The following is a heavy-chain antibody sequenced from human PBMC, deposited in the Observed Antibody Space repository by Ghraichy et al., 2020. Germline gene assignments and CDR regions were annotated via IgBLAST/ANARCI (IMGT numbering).Heavy chain of an antibody. CDR3: ARGRFSAFDI. CDR2: TYYRSTWSN. CDR1: GDSVSTNGVA. J-gene: IGHJ3*02. V-gene: IGHV6-1*01. Sequence: SQTLSLTCDISGDSVSTNGVAWNWIRQSPSRGLEWLGRTYYRSTWSNDYAVSVKSRIIINPDTSKNQFSLQLNSVTPEDTAVYYCARGRFSAFDIGGQGTTVPVSS.